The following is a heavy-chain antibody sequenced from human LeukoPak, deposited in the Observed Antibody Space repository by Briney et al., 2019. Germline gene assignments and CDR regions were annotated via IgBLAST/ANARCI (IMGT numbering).Heavy chain of an antibody. CDR1: GGTFSSYA. Sequence: ASVKVSCKASGGTFSSYAISWVRQAPGQGLEWMGGIIPIFGTANYAQKFQGRVTITADESMSTAYMELSSLRSEDTAVYYCARDRFVYYDSSGPFDYWGQGTLVTVSS. D-gene: IGHD3-22*01. V-gene: IGHV1-69*13. CDR2: IIPIFGTA. CDR3: ARDRFVYYDSSGPFDY. J-gene: IGHJ4*02.